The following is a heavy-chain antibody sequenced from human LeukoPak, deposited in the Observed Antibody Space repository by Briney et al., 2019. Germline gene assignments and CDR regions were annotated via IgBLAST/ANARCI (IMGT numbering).Heavy chain of an antibody. CDR1: GYTFTSYY. V-gene: IGHV1-8*02. D-gene: IGHD4-17*01. CDR3: ARGSIYGDYVDY. Sequence: ASVKVSCKASGYTFTSYYMHWVRQAPGQGLEWMGWMNPNSGNTGYAQKFQGRVTMTRNTSISTAYMELSSLRSEDTAVYYCARGSIYGDYVDYWGQGTLVTVSS. J-gene: IGHJ4*02. CDR2: MNPNSGNT.